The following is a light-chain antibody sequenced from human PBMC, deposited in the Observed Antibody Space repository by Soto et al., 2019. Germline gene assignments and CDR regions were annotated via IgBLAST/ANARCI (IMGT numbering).Light chain of an antibody. CDR1: NIGSES. Sequence: SYELTQPPSVSVAPGQTARITCGGNNIGSESVHWYQQKPGQAPVLVVYDDSDWPSGIPERFSGSKSGNRATLTISRVEAGDEADYYCQLWYSRGDRYVFGTGTQLTVL. J-gene: IGLJ1*01. V-gene: IGLV3-21*02. CDR2: DDS. CDR3: QLWYSRGDRYV.